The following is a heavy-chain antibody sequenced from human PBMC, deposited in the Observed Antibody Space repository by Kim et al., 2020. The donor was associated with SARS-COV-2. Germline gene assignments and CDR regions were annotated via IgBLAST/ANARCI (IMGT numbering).Heavy chain of an antibody. Sequence: SETLSLTCTVSGGSITISDYYWGWIRLPPGKGLEWIGGINYSGSTFYNPSLKSRVTISVDTSTNQFSLKLNSVTAADTAVYYCARHNRGGSTQNYHYYYMDVWGKGTTVTASS. CDR3: ARHNRGGSTQNYHYYYMDV. CDR1: GGSITISDYY. V-gene: IGHV4-39*01. J-gene: IGHJ6*03. CDR2: INYSGST.